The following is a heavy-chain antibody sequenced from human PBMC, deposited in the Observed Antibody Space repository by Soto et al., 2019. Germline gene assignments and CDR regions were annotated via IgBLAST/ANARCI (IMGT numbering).Heavy chain of an antibody. J-gene: IGHJ4*02. CDR1: GGSISTSSYY. V-gene: IGHV4-39*01. Sequence: QLQLQESGPGLVKPSETLSLTCTVSGGSISTSSYYWGWIRQPPGKGLEWIGRIYYSGSTYYNPSIKSRVTISVDTSKNQFSLKLSSVTAADTAVYYCARDYDSSGDYWGQGTLVTVSS. D-gene: IGHD3-22*01. CDR3: ARDYDSSGDY. CDR2: IYYSGST.